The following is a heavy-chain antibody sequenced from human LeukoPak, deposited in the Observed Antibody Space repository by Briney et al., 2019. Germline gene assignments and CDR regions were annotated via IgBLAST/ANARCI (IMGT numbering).Heavy chain of an antibody. CDR3: ARRSGSYDY. J-gene: IGHJ4*02. CDR2: ISGRGDYM. D-gene: IGHD1-26*01. Sequence: GGSLRLSCAASGFTFSDYWMTWVRQAPGKGLEWVTSISGRGDYMYYADSVKGRFTISRDNAKNSLFLQLNSLRADDTAVYYCARRSGSYDYWGQGTLVIVSS. V-gene: IGHV3-21*01. CDR1: GFTFSDYW.